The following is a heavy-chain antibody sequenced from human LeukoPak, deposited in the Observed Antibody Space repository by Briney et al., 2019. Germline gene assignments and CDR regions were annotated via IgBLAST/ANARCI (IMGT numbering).Heavy chain of an antibody. CDR2: INPNSGGT. V-gene: IGHV1-2*02. J-gene: IGHJ6*03. CDR3: ATLSKRVTIFRVLKDYYYMDV. CDR1: GYTFTGYY. Sequence: ASVKVSCKASGYTFTGYYMHWVRQAPGQGLEWMGWINPNSGGTNYAQKFQGRVTMTRDTSISTAYMELSRLRSDDTAVYYCATLSKRVTIFRVLKDYYYMDVWGKGTTVTVSS. D-gene: IGHD3-3*01.